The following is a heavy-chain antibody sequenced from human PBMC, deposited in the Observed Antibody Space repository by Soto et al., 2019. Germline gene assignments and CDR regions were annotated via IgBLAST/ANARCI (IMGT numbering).Heavy chain of an antibody. CDR2: IYYSGST. CDR3: ASSDCSGGSCYSDY. V-gene: IGHV4-59*01. Sequence: SETLSLTCTVSGGSISSYYWSWIRQPPGKGLEWIGYIYYSGSTNYNPSLKSRVTISVDTSKNQFSLKLSSVTAADTAVYYCASSDCSGGSCYSDYWGQGTLVTVSS. CDR1: GGSISSYY. J-gene: IGHJ4*02. D-gene: IGHD2-15*01.